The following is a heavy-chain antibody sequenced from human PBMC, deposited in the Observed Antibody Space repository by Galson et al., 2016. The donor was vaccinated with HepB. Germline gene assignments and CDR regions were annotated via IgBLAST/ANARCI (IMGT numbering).Heavy chain of an antibody. CDR3: AKSGWNPLDAFDF. Sequence: SLRLSCAASGLTLSNYAMSWVRQAPGKGLEWVSAISDNGDASYYTDSVKGRFTISRDNSRNTLYLQMNSLRAEDTALYYCAKSGWNPLDAFDFWGQGTMVTVSS. V-gene: IGHV3-23*01. CDR2: ISDNGDAS. CDR1: GLTLSNYA. J-gene: IGHJ3*01. D-gene: IGHD1-1*01.